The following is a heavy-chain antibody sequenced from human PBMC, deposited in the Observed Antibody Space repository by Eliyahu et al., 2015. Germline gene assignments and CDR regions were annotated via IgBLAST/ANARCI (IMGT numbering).Heavy chain of an antibody. CDR2: XYSGGST. V-gene: IGHV3-53*01. Sequence: EVQLVESGGGLIQPGGSLRLSCAAXGFTVSSNYMXWVPQAPGKGLEWVSIXYSGGSTYYADSVKGRFTISRDSSKNTLYLQMNTLRAEDTAVYYCARDEDGITMKNWGQGTLVTVSS. CDR1: GFTVSSNY. CDR3: ARDEDGITMKN. D-gene: IGHD3-22*01. J-gene: IGHJ4*02.